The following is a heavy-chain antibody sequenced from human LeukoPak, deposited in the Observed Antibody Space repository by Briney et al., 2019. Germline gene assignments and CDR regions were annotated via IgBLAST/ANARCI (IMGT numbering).Heavy chain of an antibody. V-gene: IGHV5-51*01. CDR1: GYSFTSYW. CDR2: IYPGDSDT. Sequence: GESLKISCKGSGYSFTSYWIGWVRQMPGKGLEWMGIIYPGDSDTRYSPSFQGQVTISADKSIGTAYLQWSSLKASDTAMYYCARHREYYYGSGIGDYFDYWGQGTLVTVSS. J-gene: IGHJ4*02. D-gene: IGHD3-10*01. CDR3: ARHREYYYGSGIGDYFDY.